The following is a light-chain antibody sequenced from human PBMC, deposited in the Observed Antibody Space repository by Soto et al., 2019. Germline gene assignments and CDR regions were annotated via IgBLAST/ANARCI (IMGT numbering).Light chain of an antibody. J-gene: IGLJ2*01. V-gene: IGLV7-46*01. CDR2: DTN. CDR1: SGAVTSGHY. CDR3: MLSYSTGPV. Sequence: QAVVTQEPSLTVSPGGTVTLTCGSSSGAVTSGHYPHWFQQKPGQAPRTLIHDTNNKHSWTPARFSGSLLGGKAALTLSGAQPEDEAEYYCMLSYSTGPVFGGGTKVTVL.